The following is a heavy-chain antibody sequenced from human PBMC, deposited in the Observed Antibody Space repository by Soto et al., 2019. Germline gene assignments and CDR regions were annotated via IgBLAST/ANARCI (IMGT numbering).Heavy chain of an antibody. CDR3: ARVYCSTTTCHVQAFDS. CDR2: IGTAGDT. CDR1: GFTFSSYD. V-gene: IGHV3-13*01. J-gene: IGHJ4*02. D-gene: IGHD2-2*01. Sequence: EVQLVESGGGLVQPGGSLRLSCAASGFTFSSYDMHWVRKATGKGLEWVSAIGTAGDTYYPGSVKGRCTISRENAKNSLYLQMNSLRVEDTAVYYCARVYCSTTTCHVQAFDSWGQGTLVTVSS.